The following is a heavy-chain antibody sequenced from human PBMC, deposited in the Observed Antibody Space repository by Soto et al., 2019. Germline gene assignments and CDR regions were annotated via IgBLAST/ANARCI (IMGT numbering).Heavy chain of an antibody. CDR3: AKDRRDTVNYFDY. Sequence: QVQLVESGGGVVQPGRSLRLSCAASGFTFSSYGMHWVRQAPGKGLEWVAVISYDGSNKYYADSVKGRFTISRDNSKNTLYLQMNSLRAEDTAVYYCAKDRRDTVNYFDYWDQGTLVTVSS. V-gene: IGHV3-30*18. CDR2: ISYDGSNK. J-gene: IGHJ4*02. CDR1: GFTFSSYG.